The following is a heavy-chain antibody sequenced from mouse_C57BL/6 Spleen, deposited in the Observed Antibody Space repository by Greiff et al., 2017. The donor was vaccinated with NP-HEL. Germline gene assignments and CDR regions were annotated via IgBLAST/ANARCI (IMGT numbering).Heavy chain of an antibody. D-gene: IGHD2-2*01. CDR1: GFNIKDDY. CDR2: IDPENGDT. Sequence: VQLQQSGAELVRPGASVKLSCTASGFNIKDDYMHWVKQRPEQGLEWIGWIDPENGDTEYASKFQGKATITADTSSNTAYLQLSSLTSEDTAVYYCARGRYLLWLRRFPMDYWGQGTSVTVSS. V-gene: IGHV14-4*01. CDR3: ARGRYLLWLRRFPMDY. J-gene: IGHJ4*01.